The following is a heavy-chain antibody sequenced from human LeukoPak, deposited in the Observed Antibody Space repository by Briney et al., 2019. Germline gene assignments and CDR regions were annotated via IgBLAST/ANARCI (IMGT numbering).Heavy chain of an antibody. CDR1: GPPISSYY. CDR3: AGLQVGATALDH. V-gene: IGHV4-59*01. J-gene: IGHJ4*02. D-gene: IGHD1-26*01. CDR2: IYYSGSI. Sequence: SETLSLTCTVSGPPISSYYWTWTPQPPGKEQEWLGHIYYSGSIYYNPSLESRVTISIDTSESQFSLKLASLTAADTAVYFCAGLQVGATALDHWGQGTLVTVSS.